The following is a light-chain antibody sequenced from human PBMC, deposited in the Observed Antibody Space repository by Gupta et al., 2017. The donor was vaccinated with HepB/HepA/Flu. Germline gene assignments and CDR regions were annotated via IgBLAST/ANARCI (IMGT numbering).Light chain of an antibody. V-gene: IGKV3-11*01. Sequence: ELVFTHSPATLSLSPGERATLSCRATQSVGTYLAWYQHKPGQAPRLLIYDASNRATGIPARFSGSGSGKDFTLTISSLEPEDFAVYYCQQRSDWPLFTFGPGTRVDIK. CDR2: DAS. CDR3: QQRSDWPLFT. J-gene: IGKJ3*01. CDR1: QSVGTY.